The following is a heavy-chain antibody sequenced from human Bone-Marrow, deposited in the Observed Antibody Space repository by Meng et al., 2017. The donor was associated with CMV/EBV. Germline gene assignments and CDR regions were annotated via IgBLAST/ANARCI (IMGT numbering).Heavy chain of an antibody. CDR1: GFTFSSYD. Sequence: GESLKISCAASGFTFSSYDMHWVRQATGKGLEWVSAIGTAGDTYYPGSVKGRFTVSRDNAKNSLYLQMNSLRAEDTAVYYCARAPRAFDIWGQGTMVTVSS. V-gene: IGHV3-13*01. CDR3: ARAPRAFDI. J-gene: IGHJ3*02. CDR2: IGTAGDT.